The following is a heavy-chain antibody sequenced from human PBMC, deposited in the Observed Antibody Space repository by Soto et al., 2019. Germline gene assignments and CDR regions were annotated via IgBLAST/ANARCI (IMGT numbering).Heavy chain of an antibody. CDR2: IYPGDSDT. J-gene: IGHJ4*02. Sequence: GESLKSSCKGSGYSFTSYWIGWLRQMPGKGLEWMGIIYPGDSDTRYSPSFQGQVTISADKSISTAYLQWSSLKASDTAMYYCARPGTYYDILTGYYRTYQFDYWGQGTLVTVSS. CDR3: ARPGTYYDILTGYYRTYQFDY. V-gene: IGHV5-51*01. D-gene: IGHD3-9*01. CDR1: GYSFTSYW.